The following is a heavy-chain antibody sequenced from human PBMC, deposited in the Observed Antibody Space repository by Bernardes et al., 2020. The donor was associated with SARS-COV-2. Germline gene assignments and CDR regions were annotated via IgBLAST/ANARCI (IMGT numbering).Heavy chain of an antibody. Sequence: SETLSLTCSVSGDSIRTSDYYWGWIRRPPGKGLEWIGSRYRDRSTYYDPSLKSRVTISADTSKNQFSLKLTSVTSTDTAVYFCARHVYSYDITGGMDVWGQGTTVTVSS. J-gene: IGHJ6*02. D-gene: IGHD3-9*01. CDR3: ARHVYSYDITGGMDV. V-gene: IGHV4-39*01. CDR1: GDSIRTSDYY. CDR2: RYRDRST.